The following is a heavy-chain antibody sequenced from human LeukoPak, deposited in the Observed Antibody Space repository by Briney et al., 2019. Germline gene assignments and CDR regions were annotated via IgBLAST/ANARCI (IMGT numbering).Heavy chain of an antibody. J-gene: IGHJ4*02. CDR3: ARSRADILEWYKTYYFDY. D-gene: IGHD3-3*01. Sequence: ASVKVSCKASGYTFTSYGISWVRQAPGQGLEWMGWNSAYNGNTNYAQKLQGRVTMTTDTSTSTAYMELRSLRSDDTAVYYCARSRADILEWYKTYYFDYWGQGTLVTVSS. V-gene: IGHV1-18*01. CDR1: GYTFTSYG. CDR2: NSAYNGNT.